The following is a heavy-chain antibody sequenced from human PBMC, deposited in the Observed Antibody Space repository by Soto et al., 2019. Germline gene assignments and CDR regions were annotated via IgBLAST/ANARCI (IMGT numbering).Heavy chain of an antibody. V-gene: IGHV4-34*01. Sequence: PSETLSLTCAVYGGSFSCYYWSWIRQPPGKGLEWIGEINHSGSTNYNPSLKSRVTISVDTSKNQFSLKLSSVTAADTAVYYCARGGHSSGWYWWFDPWGQGTLVTVSS. CDR1: GGSFSCYY. CDR2: INHSGST. D-gene: IGHD6-19*01. J-gene: IGHJ5*02. CDR3: ARGGHSSGWYWWFDP.